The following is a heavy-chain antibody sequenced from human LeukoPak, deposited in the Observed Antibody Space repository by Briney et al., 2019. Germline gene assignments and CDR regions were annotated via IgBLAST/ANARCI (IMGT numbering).Heavy chain of an antibody. Sequence: GGSLRLSCAASGFTFSAYGMHWVRQAPGKGLEWVSSISSTSDYLDHADSLKGRFTISRDNAKKSLYLQMSSLRVEDTAVYYCARADDYDFWSGYDPYYYYYYMDVWGKGTTVTVSS. D-gene: IGHD3-3*01. CDR1: GFTFSAYG. J-gene: IGHJ6*03. CDR3: ARADDYDFWSGYDPYYYYYYMDV. V-gene: IGHV3-21*01. CDR2: ISSTSDYL.